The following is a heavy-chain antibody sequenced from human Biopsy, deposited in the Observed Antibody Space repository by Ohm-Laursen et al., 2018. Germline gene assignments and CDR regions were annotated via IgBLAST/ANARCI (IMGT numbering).Heavy chain of an antibody. V-gene: IGHV1-69*10. CDR3: ASGDIGGIGLDV. Sequence: VKISCKASGDTFTTSAISWVRQVPGHGLDWMGRIIPILGTVDYGQNFQGRVTIRADTSTTFLELTSLRYDDTAVYYCASGDIGGIGLDVWGLGTTVTVSS. J-gene: IGHJ6*02. CDR1: GDTFTTSA. D-gene: IGHD3-10*01. CDR2: IIPILGTV.